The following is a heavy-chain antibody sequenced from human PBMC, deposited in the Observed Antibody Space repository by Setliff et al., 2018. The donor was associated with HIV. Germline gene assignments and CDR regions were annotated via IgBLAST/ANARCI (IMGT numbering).Heavy chain of an antibody. V-gene: IGHV4-39*01. CDR3: ARRAYCSSTTCFDN. CDR1: GVSISSSSYY. J-gene: IGHJ4*02. D-gene: IGHD2-2*01. Sequence: SETLSLTCTVSGVSISSSSYYWGWIRQPPGKGLEWIGSIYYSGSTYYNPSLKSRVTISVDTSKNQFSLRLSSVTAADTAVYYCARRAYCSSTTCFDNWGQGTLVTVSS. CDR2: IYYSGST.